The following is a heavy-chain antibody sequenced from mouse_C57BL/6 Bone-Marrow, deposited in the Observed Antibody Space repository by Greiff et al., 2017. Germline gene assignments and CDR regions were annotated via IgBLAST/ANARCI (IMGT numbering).Heavy chain of an antibody. CDR2: IWSGGST. V-gene: IGHV2-2*01. CDR3: ARMVTTGGFDV. D-gene: IGHD2-2*01. Sequence: QVQLQQSGPGLVQPSQSLSITCTVSGFSLTSYGVHWVRQSPGKGLEWLGVIWSGGSTDYNAAFISRLSISKDNSKSQVFFKMNSLQADDTAIYYCARMVTTGGFDVWGTGTTVTVSS. J-gene: IGHJ1*03. CDR1: GFSLTSYG.